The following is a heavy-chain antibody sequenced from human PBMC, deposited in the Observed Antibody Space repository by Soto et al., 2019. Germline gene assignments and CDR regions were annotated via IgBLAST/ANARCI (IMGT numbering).Heavy chain of an antibody. CDR1: CFTFTSYC. V-gene: IGHV1-18*01. J-gene: IGHJ5*02. CDR2: ISAYNGNT. Sequence: ASMKVSRKASCFTFTSYCISWVRQAPGQGLEWMGWISAYNGNTNYAQKLQGRVTMTTDTSTSTAYMELRSLRSDDTAVYYCARVPLYNWFDPWGQGTLVTVSS. CDR3: ARVPLYNWFDP.